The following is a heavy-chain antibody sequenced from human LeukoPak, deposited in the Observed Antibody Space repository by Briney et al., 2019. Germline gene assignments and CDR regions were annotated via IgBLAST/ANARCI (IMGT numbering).Heavy chain of an antibody. CDR2: IYYSGST. CDR3: ARLEWQVNWFDP. CDR1: GGSISSYY. Sequence: NSSETLSLTCTVSGGSISSYYWSWVRQPPGKGLEWIGYIYYSGSTNYNPSLKSRDTLSVDTSNNQLSLKLSSVTAAHTAVYYCARLEWQVNWFDPWGQGTLVTVSS. J-gene: IGHJ5*02. V-gene: IGHV4-59*08. D-gene: IGHD6-19*01.